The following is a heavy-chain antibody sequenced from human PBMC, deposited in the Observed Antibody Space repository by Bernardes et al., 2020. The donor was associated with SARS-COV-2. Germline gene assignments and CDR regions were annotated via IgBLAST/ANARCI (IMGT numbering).Heavy chain of an antibody. Sequence: AQVKVSCKASGYTFTNYYIRWVRQAPGQGLEWMGWINPHSRETKSTQNFQGRVTLARDTSITTAYMELTRLRSDDTALFYCAVVDTVLGFSFAYWGQGTLVTVSS. V-gene: IGHV1-2*02. CDR3: AVVDTVLGFSFAY. J-gene: IGHJ4*02. D-gene: IGHD3-16*01. CDR1: GYTFTNYY. CDR2: INPHSRET.